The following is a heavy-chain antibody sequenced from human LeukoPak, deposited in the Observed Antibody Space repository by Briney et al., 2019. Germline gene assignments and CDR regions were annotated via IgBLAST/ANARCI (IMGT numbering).Heavy chain of an antibody. CDR3: ARGCSSTSCYTGYFDL. D-gene: IGHD2-2*02. V-gene: IGHV4-4*07. Sequence: PSETLSLACTVSGGSISSYYWSWIRQPAGKGLEWIGRIYTSGSTNYNPSLKSRVTMSVDTSKNQFSLKLSSVTAADTAVHYCARGCSSTSCYTGYFDLWGRGTLVTVSS. CDR1: GGSISSYY. J-gene: IGHJ2*01. CDR2: IYTSGST.